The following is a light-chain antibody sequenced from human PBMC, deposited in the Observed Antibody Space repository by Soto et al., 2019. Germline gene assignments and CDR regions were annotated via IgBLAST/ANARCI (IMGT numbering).Light chain of an antibody. J-gene: IGKJ1*01. Sequence: EIVVMQCPGTRPLCTGERATLSCRASHSGSSTYFAWYQQKPGQAPRLLIYGASNRATGIPDRFSGSGSGTEFTLTISTLQPDDFATYYCQQYTSYWTFGQGTKVE. CDR1: HSGSSTY. V-gene: IGKV3-20*01. CDR3: QQYTSYWT. CDR2: GAS.